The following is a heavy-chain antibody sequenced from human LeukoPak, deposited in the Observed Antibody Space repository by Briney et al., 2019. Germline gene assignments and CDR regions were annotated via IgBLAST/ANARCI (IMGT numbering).Heavy chain of an antibody. CDR2: ISWSSGSI. CDR3: AKDSRTYYHDSRCFDY. CDR1: GFTFSSYA. J-gene: IGHJ4*02. D-gene: IGHD3-22*01. Sequence: GGSLRLSCAASGFTFSSYAMHWVRQAPGKGLEWVSGISWSSGSIGYADSVKGRFTISRDNAKNSLYLQMNSLRAEDTALYYCAKDSRTYYHDSRCFDYWGQGTLVTVSS. V-gene: IGHV3-9*01.